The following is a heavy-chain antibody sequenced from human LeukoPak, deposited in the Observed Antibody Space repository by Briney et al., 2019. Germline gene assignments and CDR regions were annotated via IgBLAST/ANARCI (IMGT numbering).Heavy chain of an antibody. CDR2: MWFNGSNE. D-gene: IGHD6-19*01. J-gene: IGHJ4*02. CDR1: GFALSSHG. CDR3: AGDIAIAGLGD. V-gene: IGHV3-33*01. Sequence: PGGSLRLSCAATGFALSSHGMHWVRQAPGKGLEWVSFMWFNGSNEWYADSVKGRFTISRDLSKNMLYLQMNSLRVEDSSLYYCAGDIAIAGLGDWGRGTLVIVSS.